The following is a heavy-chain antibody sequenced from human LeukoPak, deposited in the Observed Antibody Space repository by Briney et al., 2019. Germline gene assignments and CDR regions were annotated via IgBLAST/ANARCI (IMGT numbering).Heavy chain of an antibody. V-gene: IGHV4-59*01. D-gene: IGHD2-15*01. CDR2: IYYSGST. J-gene: IGHJ4*02. CDR1: GGSISSYY. CDR3: ARGGAVVAATRFDY. Sequence: SETLSLTCTVSGGSISSYYWSWIRQPPGKGLEGIGYIYYSGSTNYNPSLKSRVTISVDTSKNQFSLKLSSVTAADTAVYYCARGGAVVAATRFDYWGQGTLVTVSS.